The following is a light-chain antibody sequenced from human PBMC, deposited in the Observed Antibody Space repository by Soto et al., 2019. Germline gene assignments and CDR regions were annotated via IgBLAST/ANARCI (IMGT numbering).Light chain of an antibody. CDR3: QQYNSYWT. J-gene: IGKJ1*01. CDR2: DAS. V-gene: IGKV1-5*01. Sequence: IQMTQSPSTLSATAGDRVTITCRASQSISAWLAWYQQKPGKAPKLLIYDASTLESGVPSRFSGRGSGTEFTLTISSLQPDDFATYYCQQYNSYWTFGQGTKVDIK. CDR1: QSISAW.